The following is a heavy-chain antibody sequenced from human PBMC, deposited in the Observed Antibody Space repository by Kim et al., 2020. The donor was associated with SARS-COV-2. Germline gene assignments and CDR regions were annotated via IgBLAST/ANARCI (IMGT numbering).Heavy chain of an antibody. Sequence: SRVTISVDTAKNQFSLKLSSVTAADTAVYYCARELRDYYGSRSSHNWFDPWGQGTLVTVSS. J-gene: IGHJ5*02. CDR3: ARELRDYYGSRSSHNWFDP. V-gene: IGHV4-59*01. D-gene: IGHD3-10*01.